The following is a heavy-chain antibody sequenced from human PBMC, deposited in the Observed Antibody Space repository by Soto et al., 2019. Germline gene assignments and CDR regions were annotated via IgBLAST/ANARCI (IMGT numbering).Heavy chain of an antibody. CDR3: AHTIGSGSYVPY. CDR2: IYHDGNS. V-gene: IGHV4-4*02. Sequence: QVQLQESGPGLVKPSGTLSLTCAVSGGSISNNDWWTWVRQPPGKGLEWIGEIYHDGNSNYNPSLKSRVSMSIDKSKNQFSLNLDSVTAADTAVYYCAHTIGSGSYVPYWGQGTLVTVSS. CDR1: GGSISNNDW. J-gene: IGHJ4*02. D-gene: IGHD3-10*01.